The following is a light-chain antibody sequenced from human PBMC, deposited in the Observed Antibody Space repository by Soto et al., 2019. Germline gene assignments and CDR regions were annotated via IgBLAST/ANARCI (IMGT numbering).Light chain of an antibody. Sequence: QSVLTQPPSVSGAPGQRVTISCTGSSSNIGAGYDVQWYRQLPGTAPKLLMFGNINRPSGVPDRFSGSKSGTSASLAIAGLQAADEADYYCSSFTISSTWVFGGGTKVTVL. V-gene: IGLV1-40*01. J-gene: IGLJ3*02. CDR2: GNI. CDR1: SSNIGAGYD. CDR3: SSFTISSTWV.